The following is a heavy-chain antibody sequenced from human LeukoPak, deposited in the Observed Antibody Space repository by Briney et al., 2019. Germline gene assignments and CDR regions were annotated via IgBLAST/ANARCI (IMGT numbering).Heavy chain of an antibody. D-gene: IGHD5-18*01. CDR1: GFTVTDNY. CDR2: MHSGGDT. J-gene: IGHJ4*02. V-gene: IGHV3-66*01. Sequence: GSLRLSCAASGFTVTDNYMSSVRRAPREGLEWVSLMHSGGDTYYADFVKGRFTITREIYKKTLYLKMNSLRAEDTAVYYCARDPGYSYGIDYWGQGTLVTVSS. CDR3: ARDPGYSYGIDY.